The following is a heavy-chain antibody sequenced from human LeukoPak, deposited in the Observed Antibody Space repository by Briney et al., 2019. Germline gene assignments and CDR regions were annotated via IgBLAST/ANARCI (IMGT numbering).Heavy chain of an antibody. D-gene: IGHD3-10*01. CDR1: GGSISSSSYY. CDR3: AKHYMGSSYNRGLDY. V-gene: IGHV4-39*01. Sequence: SETLSLTCSVSGGSISSSSYYWGWIRQPPGKGLEWIGSIYYSGYTYYNPSLESRVTISVDTSKNQFSLKLISVTAADTAIYYCAKHYMGSSYNRGLDYWGQGTLVTVSS. CDR2: IYYSGYT. J-gene: IGHJ4*02.